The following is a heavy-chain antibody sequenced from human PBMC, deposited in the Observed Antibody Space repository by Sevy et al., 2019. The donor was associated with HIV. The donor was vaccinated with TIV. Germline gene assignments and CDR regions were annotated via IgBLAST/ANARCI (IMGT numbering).Heavy chain of an antibody. CDR3: ATTKDYYDSSGSPFDY. Sequence: ASVKVSCKVSGYTLSDLSMHWVRLAPGKGLEWMGSFDPEDEETTYAQKFQGRVTMTEDTSTDTAYMELSSLRSEDTAVYYCATTKDYYDSSGSPFDYWGQGTLVTVSS. D-gene: IGHD3-22*01. J-gene: IGHJ4*02. V-gene: IGHV1-24*01. CDR1: GYTLSDLS. CDR2: FDPEDEET.